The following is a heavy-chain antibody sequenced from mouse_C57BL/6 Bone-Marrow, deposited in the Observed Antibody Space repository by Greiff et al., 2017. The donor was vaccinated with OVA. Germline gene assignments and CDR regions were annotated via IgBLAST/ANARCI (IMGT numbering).Heavy chain of an antibody. J-gene: IGHJ2*01. D-gene: IGHD2-2*01. Sequence: QVQLKQSGPELVKPGASVKISCKASGYAFSSSWMNWVKQRPGKGLEWIGRIYPGDGDTNYNGKFKGKATLTADKSSSTAYMQLSSLTSEDSAVYFCARAGYDVWFDYWGQGTTLTVSS. CDR2: IYPGDGDT. CDR3: ARAGYDVWFDY. CDR1: GYAFSSSW. V-gene: IGHV1-82*01.